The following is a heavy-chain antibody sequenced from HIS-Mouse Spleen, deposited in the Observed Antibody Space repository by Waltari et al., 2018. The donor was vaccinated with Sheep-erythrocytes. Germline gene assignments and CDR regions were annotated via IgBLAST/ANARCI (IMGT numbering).Heavy chain of an antibody. D-gene: IGHD1-26*01. Sequence: LEWVSSISSSSSYIYYADSVKGRFTISRDNAKNSLYLQMNSLRAEDTAVYYCARVASGATFDYWDQGTLVTVSS. CDR3: ARVASGATFDY. J-gene: IGHJ4*02. CDR2: ISSSSSYI. V-gene: IGHV3-21*01.